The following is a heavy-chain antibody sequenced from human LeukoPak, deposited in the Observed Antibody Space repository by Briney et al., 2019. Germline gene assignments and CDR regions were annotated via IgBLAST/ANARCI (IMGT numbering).Heavy chain of an antibody. CDR2: IKQDGSDK. J-gene: IGHJ4*02. CDR1: GFTFNSYW. D-gene: IGHD6-19*01. V-gene: IGHV3-7*03. CDR3: ARYNSAWKTDDY. Sequence: GGSLRLSCAASGFTFNSYWMTWVRQAPGKGLEWVADIKQDGSDKYYAGSVKGRFTISRDNAKNSLYLQMNSLRAEDTAVYFCARYNSAWKTDDYWGQGTLVTVSS.